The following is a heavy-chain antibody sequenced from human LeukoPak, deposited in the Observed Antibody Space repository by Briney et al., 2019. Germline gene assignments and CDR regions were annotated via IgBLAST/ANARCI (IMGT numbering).Heavy chain of an antibody. CDR1: DGSITNND. Sequence: SETLSLTCTVSDGSITNNDWSWVRQTPGKGLEFIGYVHYSGTTNYNPSLKSRVTISVDTSKNQFSLKLSSVTAADTAVYYCARIMAGFGELLRGSWFDPWGQGTLVTVSS. J-gene: IGHJ5*02. CDR2: VHYSGTT. V-gene: IGHV4-59*01. CDR3: ARIMAGFGELLRGSWFDP. D-gene: IGHD3-10*01.